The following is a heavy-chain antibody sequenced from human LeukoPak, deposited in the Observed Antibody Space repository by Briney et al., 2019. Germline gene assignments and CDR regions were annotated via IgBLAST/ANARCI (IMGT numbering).Heavy chain of an antibody. CDR2: ISGNSRTI. D-gene: IGHD2-21*01. CDR1: GFTFSSSE. J-gene: IGHJ4*02. Sequence: GGSLRLSCTASGFTFSSSEISWVRQAPGRGLEWVSYISGNSRTIYYEDSVKGRFTISRDNGKNSLYLQMNSLRADDTAVYYCARKSGLGVISPYFDYWGQGTLVTVSS. CDR3: ARKSGLGVISPYFDY. V-gene: IGHV3-48*03.